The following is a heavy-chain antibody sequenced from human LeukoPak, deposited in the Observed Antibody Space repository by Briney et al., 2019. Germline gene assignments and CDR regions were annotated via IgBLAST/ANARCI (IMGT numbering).Heavy chain of an antibody. V-gene: IGHV3-23*01. J-gene: IGHJ4*02. CDR3: ARGGLTNHFDY. CDR2: ISGSGGST. CDR1: GFTFSSYA. D-gene: IGHD2-8*01. Sequence: GGSLRLSCAASGFTFSSYAMSWVRQAPGKGLEWVSAISGSGGSTYYADSVKGRFTISRDNSKSALYLQMNSLRAEDTAVYYCARGGLTNHFDYWGQGTLVTVSS.